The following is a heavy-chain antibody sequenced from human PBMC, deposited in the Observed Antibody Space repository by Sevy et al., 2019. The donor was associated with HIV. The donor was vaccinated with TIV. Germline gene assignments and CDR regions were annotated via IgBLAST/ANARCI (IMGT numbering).Heavy chain of an antibody. V-gene: IGHV3-23*01. CDR1: GFSFSSYA. D-gene: IGHD2-21*02. CDR2: IGGSGGST. Sequence: GGSLRLSCAASGFSFSSYAMSWVRQAPGKGLEWVSAIGGSGGSTYYADSVKGRFIISRDNSKNTLYLQMNSLRAEDTAVYYCAKVYCGGDCSPDYYMDVWGKGTTVTVSS. CDR3: AKVYCGGDCSPDYYMDV. J-gene: IGHJ6*03.